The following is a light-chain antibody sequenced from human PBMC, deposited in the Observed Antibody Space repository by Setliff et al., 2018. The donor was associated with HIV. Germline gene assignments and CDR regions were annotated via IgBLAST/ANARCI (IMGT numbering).Light chain of an antibody. V-gene: IGLV3-21*04. CDR1: NIGRKS. CDR2: YNS. CDR3: QVWDSSSDHVV. J-gene: IGLJ2*01. Sequence: LAQPPSVSVAPGKTARITCGGNNIGRKSVHWYQQKPGQAPVLVIYYNSDRPSGIPERFSGSNSGNTATLTISRVEAGDEADYYCQVWDSSSDHVVFGGGTKGTVL.